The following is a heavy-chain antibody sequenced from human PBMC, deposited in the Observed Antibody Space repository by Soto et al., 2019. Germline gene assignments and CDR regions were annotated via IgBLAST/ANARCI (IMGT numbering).Heavy chain of an antibody. CDR3: ARGPPLYGSGVPNWFDP. Sequence: QVQLQESGPGLVKPSQTLSLTCTVSGGSISSGGYYWSWIRQHPGKGLEWIGYIYYSGSTYYNPSLKSRVTISVDTSKNQFSLKLSSVTAADTAVYYCARGPPLYGSGVPNWFDPWGQGTLVTVSS. V-gene: IGHV4-31*03. D-gene: IGHD3-10*01. CDR2: IYYSGST. J-gene: IGHJ5*02. CDR1: GGSISSGGYY.